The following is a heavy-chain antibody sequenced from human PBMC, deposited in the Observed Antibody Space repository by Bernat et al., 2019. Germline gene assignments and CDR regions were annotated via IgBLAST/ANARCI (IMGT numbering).Heavy chain of an antibody. D-gene: IGHD3-3*01. V-gene: IGHV4-31*03. CDR1: GGSISSGGYY. Sequence: QLQLQESGPGLVKPSQTLSLTCTVSGGSISSGGYYWSWIRQHPGKGLEWIGYIYYSGSTYYNPSLKSRVTRAVDTSKNQFYLKLSSVTAADTAVYYGATWISITIVGASFDYWGQGTLVTVSS. J-gene: IGHJ4*02. CDR3: ATWISITIVGASFDY. CDR2: IYYSGST.